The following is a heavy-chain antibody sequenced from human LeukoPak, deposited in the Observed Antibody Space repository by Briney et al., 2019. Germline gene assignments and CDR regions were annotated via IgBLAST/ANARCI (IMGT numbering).Heavy chain of an antibody. CDR2: IYHSGST. V-gene: IGHV4-4*02. CDR1: GGSISSSNW. J-gene: IGHJ3*02. CDR3: ARGALHYDILTGYYSDAFDI. D-gene: IGHD3-9*01. Sequence: PSETLSLTCAVSGGSISSSNWWSWVRQPPGKGLEWIGEIYHSGSTNYNPSLKSRVTISVDKSKNQFSLKLSSVTAADTAVYYCARGALHYDILTGYYSDAFDIWGQGTMVTVSS.